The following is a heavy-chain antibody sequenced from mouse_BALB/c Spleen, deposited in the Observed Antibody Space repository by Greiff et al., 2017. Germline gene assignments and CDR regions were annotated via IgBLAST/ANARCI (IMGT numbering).Heavy chain of an antibody. D-gene: IGHD2-1*01. Sequence: VQLQQSGAELVRPGTSVKVSCKASGYAFTNYLIEWVKQRPGQGLEWIGVINPGSGGTNYNEKFKGKATLTADKSSSTAYMQLSSLTSDDSAVYFCARRGNFYFDYWGQGTTLTVSS. V-gene: IGHV1-54*01. J-gene: IGHJ2*01. CDR2: INPGSGGT. CDR3: ARRGNFYFDY. CDR1: GYAFTNYL.